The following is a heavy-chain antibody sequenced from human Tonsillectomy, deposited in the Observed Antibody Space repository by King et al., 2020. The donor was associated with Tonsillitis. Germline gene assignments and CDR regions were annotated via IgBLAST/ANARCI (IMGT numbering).Heavy chain of an antibody. V-gene: IGHV4-34*01. J-gene: IGHJ6*02. CDR1: GGSFSGYY. CDR3: ARGQGYSYGFGTTTLYYYYYGMDV. Sequence: VQLQQWGAGLLKPSETLSLTCAVYGGSFSGYYWSWIRQPPGKGLEWIGEINHSGSTNYNPSLKSRVTISVDTSKNQFSLKLSSVTAADTAVYYCARGQGYSYGFGTTTLYYYYYGMDVWGQGTTVTVSS. CDR2: INHSGST. D-gene: IGHD5-18*01.